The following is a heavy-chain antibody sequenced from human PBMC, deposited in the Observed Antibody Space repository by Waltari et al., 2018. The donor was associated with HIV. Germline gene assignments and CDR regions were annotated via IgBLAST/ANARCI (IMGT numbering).Heavy chain of an antibody. CDR1: GLTVMCNI. Sequence: EVQLVESGGGLIAPGGSLRLSCSASGLTVMCNIMSWVRQEPGKGLEWVSVIYSGGSRYYADSVKGRFTISRDNSKNTLSLHMNSLGPEDTAVYYCARDPRSSGYYGMDVWGQGTTVTVSS. D-gene: IGHD1-26*01. J-gene: IGHJ6*02. CDR2: IYSGGSR. CDR3: ARDPRSSGYYGMDV. V-gene: IGHV3-53*01.